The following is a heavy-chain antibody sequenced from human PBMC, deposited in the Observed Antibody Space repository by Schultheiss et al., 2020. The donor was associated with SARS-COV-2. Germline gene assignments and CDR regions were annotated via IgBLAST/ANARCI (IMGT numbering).Heavy chain of an antibody. V-gene: IGHV4-34*01. J-gene: IGHJ4*02. CDR3: ARATGVTSHDY. D-gene: IGHD7-27*01. CDR2: INHSGSA. Sequence: SETLSLTCAVYGGSFSGYYWSWIRQPPGKGLEWIGEINHSGSANYNPSLKSRITISLDTSENQFSMKLSSVTAADTAVYYCARATGVTSHDYWGRGTLVTVSS. CDR1: GGSFSGYY.